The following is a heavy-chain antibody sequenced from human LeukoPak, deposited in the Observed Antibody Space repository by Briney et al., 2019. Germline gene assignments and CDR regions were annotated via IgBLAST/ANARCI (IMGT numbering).Heavy chain of an antibody. CDR1: GYTFTGYY. Sequence: GASVKVSCKASGYTFTGYYMHWVRQDPGQGLEWMGWINPNSGGTNYAQEFQGRVTMTRDTSISTAYMELSRLRSDDTAVYYCASLFRYCSGGSCYDYADYWGQGTLVTVSS. J-gene: IGHJ4*02. CDR3: ASLFRYCSGGSCYDYADY. V-gene: IGHV1-2*02. CDR2: INPNSGGT. D-gene: IGHD2-15*01.